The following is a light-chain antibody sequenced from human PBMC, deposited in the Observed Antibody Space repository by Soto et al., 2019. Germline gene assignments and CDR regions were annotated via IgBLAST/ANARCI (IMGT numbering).Light chain of an antibody. Sequence: DIQMTQSPSSLSAFVGDTVTITCRASQGVSSWLAWYQQKPGKAPKTLIAAAASLQSGVPSRFRGSGSGTDFTLTIRNLQPEDFAIYYCQQYHASPLTFGGGTKVEIK. CDR1: QGVSSW. J-gene: IGKJ4*01. V-gene: IGKV1D-16*01. CDR3: QQYHASPLT. CDR2: AAA.